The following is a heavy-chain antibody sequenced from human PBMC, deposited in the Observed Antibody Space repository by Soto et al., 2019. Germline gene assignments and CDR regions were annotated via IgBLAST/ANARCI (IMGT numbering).Heavy chain of an antibody. V-gene: IGHV4-34*01. CDR3: ARGRRGQQLVVGHGY. D-gene: IGHD6-13*01. CDR1: GGSFSGYY. J-gene: IGHJ4*02. CDR2: INHSGST. Sequence: SETLSLTCAVYGGSFSGYYWSWIRQPPGKGLEWIGEINHSGSTNYNPSLKSRVTISVDTSKNQFSLKLSSVTAADTAVYYCARGRRGQQLVVGHGYWGQGTLVTVSS.